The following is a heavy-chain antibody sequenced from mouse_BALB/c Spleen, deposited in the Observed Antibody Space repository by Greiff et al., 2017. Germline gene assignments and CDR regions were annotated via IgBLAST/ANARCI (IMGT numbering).Heavy chain of an antibody. CDR1: GYSITSDYA. Sequence: EVQLQQSGPGLVKPSQSLSLTCTVTGYSITSDYAWNWIRQFPGNKLEWMGYISYSGSTSYNPSLKSRISITRDTSKNQFFLQLNSVTTEDTATYYCARTGRGYYAMDYWGQGTSVTVSS. V-gene: IGHV3-2*02. CDR3: ARTGRGYYAMDY. CDR2: ISYSGST. J-gene: IGHJ4*01. D-gene: IGHD1-1*02.